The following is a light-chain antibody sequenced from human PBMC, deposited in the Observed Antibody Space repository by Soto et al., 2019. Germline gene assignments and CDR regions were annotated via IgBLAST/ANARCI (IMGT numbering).Light chain of an antibody. Sequence: DIQRTQYRSTLTASVGERVTITCRASQSISNRLAWYQQKPGKAPKVLIYDASNLESGVPSRFSGSGSGTEFILTISSLQPDDFTTYYCQHYGGMWAFGQGGKVDNK. CDR2: DAS. V-gene: IGKV1-5*01. CDR3: QHYGGMWA. J-gene: IGKJ1*01. CDR1: QSISNR.